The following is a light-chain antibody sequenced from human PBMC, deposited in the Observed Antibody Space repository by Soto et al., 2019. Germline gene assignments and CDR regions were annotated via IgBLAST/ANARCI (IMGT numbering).Light chain of an antibody. Sequence: QSVLTQPPSVSGSPGQRVTISCTGSNSNIGAGYDVHWYQQLPGTAPKLLIYGNSNRSSGVPDRFSGSKSGTSASLAITGLPAEHEADYYCQSYDSSLSGSNYVFGTGTKVTVL. J-gene: IGLJ1*01. CDR1: NSNIGAGYD. V-gene: IGLV1-40*01. CDR3: QSYDSSLSGSNYV. CDR2: GNS.